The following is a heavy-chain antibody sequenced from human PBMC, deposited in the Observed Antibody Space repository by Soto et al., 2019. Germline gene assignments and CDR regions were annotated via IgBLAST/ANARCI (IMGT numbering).Heavy chain of an antibody. D-gene: IGHD2-2*01. CDR1: GGSISSYY. J-gene: IGHJ6*03. CDR2: IYYSGST. CDR3: ARGVQYQLLPYYYYYMDV. Sequence: SETLSLTCTVSGGSISSYYWSWIRQPPGKGLEWIGYIYYSGSTNYNPSLKSRVTISVDTSKNQFSLKLSSVTAADTAVYYCARGVQYQLLPYYYYYMDVWGKGTKVTVSS. V-gene: IGHV4-59*01.